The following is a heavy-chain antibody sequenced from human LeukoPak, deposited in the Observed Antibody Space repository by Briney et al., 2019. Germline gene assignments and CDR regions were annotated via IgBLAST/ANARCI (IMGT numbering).Heavy chain of an antibody. CDR3: AKQGCSGGSCYFDY. Sequence: GGSLRLSCAAPGFTFSSYAMSWVRQAPGKGLEWVSGISGSGSGGSTYYADSVKGRFTISRDNSKNTLYLQMNSLRAEDTAVYYCAKQGCSGGSCYFDYWGQGTLVTVSS. J-gene: IGHJ4*02. D-gene: IGHD2-15*01. CDR1: GFTFSSYA. CDR2: ISGSGSGGST. V-gene: IGHV3-23*01.